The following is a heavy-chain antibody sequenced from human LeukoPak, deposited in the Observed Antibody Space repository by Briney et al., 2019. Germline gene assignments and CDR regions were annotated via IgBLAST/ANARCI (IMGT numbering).Heavy chain of an antibody. V-gene: IGHV1-18*01. CDR3: ARAPPYYDFWSGYPFNAFDI. Sequence: ASVKVSCKASGYTFTSYGISWVRQAPGQGLEWMGWISAYNGNTNYAQKLQGRVTMTTDTSTSTAYMELRSLRSDDTAVYYCARAPPYYDFWSGYPFNAFDIWGQGTMVTVSS. J-gene: IGHJ3*02. CDR1: GYTFTSYG. CDR2: ISAYNGNT. D-gene: IGHD3-3*01.